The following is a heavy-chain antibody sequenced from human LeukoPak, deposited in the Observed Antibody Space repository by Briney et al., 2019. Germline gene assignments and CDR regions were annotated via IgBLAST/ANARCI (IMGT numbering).Heavy chain of an antibody. V-gene: IGHV3-30-3*01. CDR1: GFTSSSYA. J-gene: IGHJ6*02. CDR3: ARDPAQENQYGMDV. D-gene: IGHD1-14*01. Sequence: GGSLRLSCAASGFTSSSYAMHWVRQDPGKGLEWVAVISYDGSNKYYADSVKGRFTISRDNSKNTLYLQMNSLRAEDTAVYYCARDPAQENQYGMDVWGQGTTVTVS. CDR2: ISYDGSNK.